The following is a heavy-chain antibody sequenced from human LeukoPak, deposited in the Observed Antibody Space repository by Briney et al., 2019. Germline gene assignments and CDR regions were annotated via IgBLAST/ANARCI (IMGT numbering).Heavy chain of an antibody. V-gene: IGHV1-46*01. Sequence: ASVKVSCKASGYSFTSNYIHWVRQAPGQGLEWMGMIYPRDGSTSYAQKFQGRVTVTRDTSTSTVHMELSGLRSEDTAAYYCARDQEAFDYWGQGTLVTVSS. CDR1: GYSFTSNY. CDR3: ARDQEAFDY. J-gene: IGHJ4*02. CDR2: IYPRDGST.